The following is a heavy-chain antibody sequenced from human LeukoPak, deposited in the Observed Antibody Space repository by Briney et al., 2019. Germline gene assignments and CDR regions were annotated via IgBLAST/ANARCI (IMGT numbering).Heavy chain of an antibody. Sequence: SQTLSLTCTVSGGSISSGGYYWSWIREHAGNGLEWIGDIYYSGSTYYNPSLTTRVTISVDMSKNQFTLKLSSVTAAATAVYYCARARDLTIFGVVNPGTLDYWGQGTLVTVSS. CDR2: IYYSGST. D-gene: IGHD3-3*01. V-gene: IGHV4-31*03. J-gene: IGHJ4*02. CDR3: ARARDLTIFGVVNPGTLDY. CDR1: GGSISSGGYY.